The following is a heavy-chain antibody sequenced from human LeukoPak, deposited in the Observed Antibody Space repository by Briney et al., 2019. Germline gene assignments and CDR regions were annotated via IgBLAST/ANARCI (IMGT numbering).Heavy chain of an antibody. CDR3: ARSYDSSGYYRMDV. V-gene: IGHV1-46*01. D-gene: IGHD3-22*01. Sequence: GASVKVSCKASGYTFTSYYMHCVRQAPGQGLEWMGIINPSGGSTNYAQNFQDRLTMTRDTSTSTVYMELSSLRSEDTAVYYCARSYDSSGYYRMDVWGQETTVTVSS. CDR1: GYTFTSYY. CDR2: INPSGGST. J-gene: IGHJ6*02.